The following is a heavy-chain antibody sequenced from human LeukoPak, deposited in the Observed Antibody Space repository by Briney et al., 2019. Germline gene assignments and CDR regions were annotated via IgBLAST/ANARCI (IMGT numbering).Heavy chain of an antibody. Sequence: SETLSLTCAVYGGSFSGYYWSWIRQPPGKGLEWIGSIYYSGSTYYNPSLKSRVTISVDTSKNQFSLKLSSVTAADTAVYYCARHGSYGDYFDYWGQGTLVTVSS. V-gene: IGHV4-34*01. D-gene: IGHD1-26*01. CDR1: GGSFSGYY. CDR3: ARHGSYGDYFDY. J-gene: IGHJ4*02. CDR2: IYYSGST.